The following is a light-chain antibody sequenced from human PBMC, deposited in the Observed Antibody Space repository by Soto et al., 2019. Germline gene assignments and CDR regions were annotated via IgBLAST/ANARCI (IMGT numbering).Light chain of an antibody. CDR3: TSYTNRGGLWV. Sequence: QSVLTQPRSVSGSPGQSVTISCTGTSSDVGGYNYVSWYQQHPGKAPKLIIYEIVHRPSGISNRFSGSKSGNIASLTIFGLQAEDEADYYCTSYTNRGGLWVFGGGTKLTVL. J-gene: IGLJ3*02. V-gene: IGLV2-14*01. CDR2: EIV. CDR1: SSDVGGYNY.